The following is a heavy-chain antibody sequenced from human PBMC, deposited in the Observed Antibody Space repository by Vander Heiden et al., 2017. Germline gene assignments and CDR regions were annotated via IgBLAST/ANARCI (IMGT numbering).Heavy chain of an antibody. J-gene: IGHJ5*02. D-gene: IGHD6-13*01. CDR1: GYAFETYG. CDR3: ARDSSSWRGAHWLAP. Sequence: QPQLVQPGAEVKKPGASVKVSCETYGYAFETYGISWVRQAPGQGPEWMGWISGYNANTKYAQKFQGRVTLWTDTSTSTAYMELKSLRSDDTAFYYCARDSSSWRGAHWLAPWGQGTLVTVSS. V-gene: IGHV1-18*01. CDR2: ISGYNANT.